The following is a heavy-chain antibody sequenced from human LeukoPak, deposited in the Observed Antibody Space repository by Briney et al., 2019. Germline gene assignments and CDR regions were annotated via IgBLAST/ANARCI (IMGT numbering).Heavy chain of an antibody. J-gene: IGHJ4*02. Sequence: GGSLRLSCAASGFTFSSYAMSWVRQAPGKGLEWVSAISGSGGSTYYADSVKSRFTISRDNSKNTLYLQMNSLRAEDTAVYYCAKPPDYGGNEGCFDYWGQGTLVTVSS. CDR2: ISGSGGST. CDR1: GFTFSSYA. D-gene: IGHD4-23*01. V-gene: IGHV3-23*01. CDR3: AKPPDYGGNEGCFDY.